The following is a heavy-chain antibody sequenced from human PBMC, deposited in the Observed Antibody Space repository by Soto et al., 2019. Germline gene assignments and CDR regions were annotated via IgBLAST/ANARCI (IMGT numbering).Heavy chain of an antibody. CDR2: FYPDDSDI. CDR3: ARRDMLTGYVYFDY. V-gene: IGHV5-51*01. Sequence: ASLKISCQASGYTFTKYWVGWVRQMPGKGLVCMGFFYPDDSDIRYSPSFQGHVTISADKSISTAYLQWSSLKASDSATYYCARRDMLTGYVYFDYWGQGTQVTVSS. J-gene: IGHJ4*02. CDR1: GYTFTKYW. D-gene: IGHD3-9*01.